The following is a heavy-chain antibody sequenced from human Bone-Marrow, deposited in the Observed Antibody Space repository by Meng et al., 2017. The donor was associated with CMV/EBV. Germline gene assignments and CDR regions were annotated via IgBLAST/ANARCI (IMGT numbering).Heavy chain of an antibody. D-gene: IGHD1-1*01. CDR2: IFPGDSDT. Sequence: GGSLRLSCKGSGYDFTSYWIAWVRQMPGKGLEWMGMIFPGDSDTRYSPSLQGQVTIPADKSITTAYLQWSSLKASDTAMYYFARPNPLENYYYGMDVWGQGTTVTVSS. J-gene: IGHJ6*02. V-gene: IGHV5-51*01. CDR1: GYDFTSYW. CDR3: ARPNPLENYYYGMDV.